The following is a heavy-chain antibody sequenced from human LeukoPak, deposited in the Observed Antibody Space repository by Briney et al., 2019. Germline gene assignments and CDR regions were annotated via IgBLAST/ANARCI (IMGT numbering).Heavy chain of an antibody. CDR2: IYSGGST. D-gene: IGHD4-17*01. V-gene: IGHV3-53*01. CDR3: ARAHGDYPDNWFDP. J-gene: IGHJ5*02. Sequence: PGGSLRLSCAASGFTVSSNYMSWVRQAPGKGLEWVSVIYSGGSTYYADSVKGRFTISRDNSKNTLYLQMNSLRAEDTAVYYCARAHGDYPDNWFDPRGQGTLVTVSS. CDR1: GFTVSSNY.